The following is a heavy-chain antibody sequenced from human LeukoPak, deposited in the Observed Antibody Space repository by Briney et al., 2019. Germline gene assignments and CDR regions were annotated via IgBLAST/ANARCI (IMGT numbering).Heavy chain of an antibody. Sequence: SVKVSCKASGGTFSSYAISWVRQAPGQGLEWMGGIIPIFGTATYAQKFQGRVTITADESTSTAYMELSSLRSEDTAVYYCARVDQLGYCSGGSCPTYFDYWGQGTLVTVSS. J-gene: IGHJ4*02. CDR3: ARVDQLGYCSGGSCPTYFDY. CDR2: IIPIFGTA. D-gene: IGHD2-15*01. V-gene: IGHV1-69*13. CDR1: GGTFSSYA.